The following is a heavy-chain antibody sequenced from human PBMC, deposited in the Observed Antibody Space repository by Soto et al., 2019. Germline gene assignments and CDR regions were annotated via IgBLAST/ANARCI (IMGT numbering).Heavy chain of an antibody. D-gene: IGHD2-15*01. CDR2: IYYSGST. V-gene: IGHV4-61*01. CDR3: ARVKKTVGDAFDI. Sequence: SETLSLTCTVSGGSVSSGSYYWSWIRQPPGKGLEWIGYIYYSGSTNYNPSLKSRVTISVDTSKNQFSLKLSSVTAADTAVYYCARVKKTVGDAFDIWGQGTMVTVSS. J-gene: IGHJ3*02. CDR1: GGSVSSGSYY.